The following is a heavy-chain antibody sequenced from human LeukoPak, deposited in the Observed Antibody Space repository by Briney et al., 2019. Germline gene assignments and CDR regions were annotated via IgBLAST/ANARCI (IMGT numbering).Heavy chain of an antibody. CDR3: ARVWGTYLLGTFDI. CDR2: ISSNGDNT. V-gene: IGHV3-64*01. D-gene: IGHD3-16*01. CDR1: GFTFSNYA. J-gene: IGHJ3*02. Sequence: PGGSLRVSCEASGFTFSNYAMYWVRQAPGKGLEYVSAISSNGDNTYYANSVQGRFTISRDNSKNTLYLQMGSLRAEDMAVYYCARVWGTYLLGTFDIWGPGTMVTVSS.